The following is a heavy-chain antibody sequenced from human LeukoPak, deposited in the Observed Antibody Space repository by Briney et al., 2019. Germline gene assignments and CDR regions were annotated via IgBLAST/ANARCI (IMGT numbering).Heavy chain of an antibody. Sequence: ASVKVSCKASGYTFTGYYMHWVRQAPGQGLEWMGWINPNSGGTNYAQKFQGRVTMTRDTSISTAYMELSRLRSDDTAVYYCARASGGQWEPLHFDYWGQGTLVTVSS. CDR1: GYTFTGYY. D-gene: IGHD1-26*01. V-gene: IGHV1-2*02. CDR3: ARASGGQWEPLHFDY. CDR2: INPNSGGT. J-gene: IGHJ4*02.